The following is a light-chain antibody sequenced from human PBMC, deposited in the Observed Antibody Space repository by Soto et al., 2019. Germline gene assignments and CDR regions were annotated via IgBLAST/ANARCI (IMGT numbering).Light chain of an antibody. V-gene: IGKV1-9*01. CDR2: AAS. Sequence: DIQLTQSPSFLSASVGDRVTITCRASQGISSYLAWYQQKPGKAPKLLIYAASTLQYGVPSRFSGSGSGTEFTHKISSMQPEDFASYYSQQVNSYPRAFGQGTKVEIK. J-gene: IGKJ1*01. CDR3: QQVNSYPRA. CDR1: QGISSY.